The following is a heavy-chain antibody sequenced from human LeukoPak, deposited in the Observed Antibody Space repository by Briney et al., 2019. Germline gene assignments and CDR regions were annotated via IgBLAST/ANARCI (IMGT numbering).Heavy chain of an antibody. CDR1: GFTFSTYS. V-gene: IGHV3-48*04. Sequence: GGSLRLSCAASGFTFSTYSMSWVRQTPGKGLEWLSYIGGSSRTIYYAASVKGRFTISRDNAKNSLYLQMTSLRAEDTAVYYCAKEGEQQLVNLDYWGRGTLVTVSS. CDR2: IGGSSRTI. J-gene: IGHJ4*02. CDR3: AKEGEQQLVNLDY. D-gene: IGHD6-13*01.